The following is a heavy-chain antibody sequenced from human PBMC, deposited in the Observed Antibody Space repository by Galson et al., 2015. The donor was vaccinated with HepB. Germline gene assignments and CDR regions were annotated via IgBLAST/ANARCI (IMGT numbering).Heavy chain of an antibody. D-gene: IGHD3-10*01. V-gene: IGHV1-2*02. CDR1: GYTFTGYY. J-gene: IGHJ4*02. CDR3: GRGGGRLEYYFDSGTPQDY. CDR2: INPNSGGT. Sequence: SVKVSCKASGYTFTGYYMYWVRQAPGQGLEWVGRINPNSGGTNYAQKFQGRVTMTRDTSLSTAYMELRRLRTDDTAVYYCGRGGGRLEYYFDSGTPQDYWGQGTLVTVSS.